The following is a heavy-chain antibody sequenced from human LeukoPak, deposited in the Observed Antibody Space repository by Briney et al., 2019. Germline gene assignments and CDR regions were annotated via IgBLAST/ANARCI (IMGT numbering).Heavy chain of an antibody. CDR2: MNPNSGNT. CDR3: ARELTMVRGVIEGRVDY. D-gene: IGHD3-10*01. V-gene: IGHV1-8*01. J-gene: IGHJ4*02. CDR1: GYTFTSHD. Sequence: ASVKVSCKASGYTFTSHDINWVRQATGQGLEWMGWMNPNSGNTGYAQKFQGRVTITADKSTSTAYMELSSLRSEDTAVYYCARELTMVRGVIEGRVDYWGQGTLVTVSS.